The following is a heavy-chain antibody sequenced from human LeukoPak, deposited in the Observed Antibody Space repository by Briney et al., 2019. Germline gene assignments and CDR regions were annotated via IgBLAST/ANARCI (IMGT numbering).Heavy chain of an antibody. D-gene: IGHD3/OR15-3a*01. V-gene: IGHV3-11*05. CDR1: EFTFSAYY. Sequence: PGGSLGLSGAAPEFTFSAYYITWIGQAPGKGLEWVSSIGFSSIGYSSDHIKYADSVKGRFTISRDNAKNSLYLQMDSLRAEDTAVYFCAREDFFTPHSWGQGTLVTVSS. CDR2: IGYSSDHI. J-gene: IGHJ4*02. CDR3: AREDFFTPHS.